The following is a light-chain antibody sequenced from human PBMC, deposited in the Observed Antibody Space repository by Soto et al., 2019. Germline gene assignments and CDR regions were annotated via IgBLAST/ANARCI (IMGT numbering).Light chain of an antibody. Sequence: QPVLTQPPSVSGAPGQRVTISCTGSTSSIGAGFDVHWYQQLPGTAPKLLIYGNNNRPSGVPDRFSGSKSGTSASLAITGLQADDEADYYCQSYDRSLNDWVFGGGTKLTVL. CDR1: TSSIGAGFD. CDR3: QSYDRSLNDWV. CDR2: GNN. V-gene: IGLV1-40*01. J-gene: IGLJ3*02.